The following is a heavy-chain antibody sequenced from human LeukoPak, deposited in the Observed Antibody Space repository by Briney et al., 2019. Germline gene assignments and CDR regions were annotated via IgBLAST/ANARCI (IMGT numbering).Heavy chain of an antibody. CDR2: MYLSGTT. J-gene: IGHJ4*02. Sequence: SGTLSLTCTVSGDSINSLDLWSWVRQPPGKGLEWIGEMYLSGTTHSNPSVKSRVTISADRSKNQYSLKLNSVTAADTAVYYCARLSDGTGDYRWYFDYWGQGSLVTVSS. V-gene: IGHV4-4*02. CDR3: ARLSDGTGDYRWYFDY. CDR1: GDSINSLDL. D-gene: IGHD3-22*01.